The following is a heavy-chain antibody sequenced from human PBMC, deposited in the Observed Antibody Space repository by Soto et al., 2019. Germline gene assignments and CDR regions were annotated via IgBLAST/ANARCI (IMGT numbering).Heavy chain of an antibody. J-gene: IGHJ4*02. D-gene: IGHD6-13*01. CDR2: IYWNDDK. Sequence: SGPTLVKPTQTLTLTCTFSGFSLSTSGVGVGWIRQPPGKALEWLALIYWNDDKRYSPSLKSRLTITKDTSKNQVVLTMTNMDPVDTATYYCATAAAGTASFDYWGQGTLVTVSS. V-gene: IGHV2-5*01. CDR1: GFSLSTSGVG. CDR3: ATAAAGTASFDY.